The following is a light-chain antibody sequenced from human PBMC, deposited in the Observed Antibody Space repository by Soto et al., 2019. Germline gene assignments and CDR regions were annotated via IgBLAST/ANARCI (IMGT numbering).Light chain of an antibody. V-gene: IGKV1-6*01. CDR2: TAS. Sequence: AIQMTQSPSSLSASVGDRVTITCRASQGIRSELGWYQQKPGKAPNLLIYTASTLQSGVPSRFSGSGSGTDFTLTISSLEPEDFAVYYCQQRSDWPLTFGGGTKVDIK. J-gene: IGKJ4*01. CDR1: QGIRSE. CDR3: QQRSDWPLT.